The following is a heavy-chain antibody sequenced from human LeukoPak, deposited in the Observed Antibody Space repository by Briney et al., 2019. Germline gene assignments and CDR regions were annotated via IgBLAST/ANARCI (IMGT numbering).Heavy chain of an antibody. D-gene: IGHD2/OR15-2a*01. CDR1: GYGFSNYW. CDR2: IYPADSST. V-gene: IGHV5-51*01. CDR3: ARRYYHSTEFDP. J-gene: IGHJ5*02. Sequence: GESLKISCKASGYGFSNYWIGWVRQLPGKGLEWVGFIYPADSSTRYSPSFQGQVTISADKSISTAYLQWSSLKASDTAMYYCARRYYHSTEFDPWGQGTLVTVSP.